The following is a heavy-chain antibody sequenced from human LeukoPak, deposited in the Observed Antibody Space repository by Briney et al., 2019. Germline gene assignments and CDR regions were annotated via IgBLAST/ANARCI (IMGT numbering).Heavy chain of an antibody. V-gene: IGHV4-59*01. CDR2: IYYSGST. D-gene: IGHD5-18*01. CDR3: ARVLRDTAMVSGYFDY. Sequence: KPSETLSLTCTVSGGSISSYYWSWIRQPPGKGLQCIGYIYYSGSTNYNPSLKSRVTISVDTSKNQFSLKLSSVTAADTAVYYCARVLRDTAMVSGYFDYWGQGTLVTVSS. J-gene: IGHJ4*02. CDR1: GGSISSYY.